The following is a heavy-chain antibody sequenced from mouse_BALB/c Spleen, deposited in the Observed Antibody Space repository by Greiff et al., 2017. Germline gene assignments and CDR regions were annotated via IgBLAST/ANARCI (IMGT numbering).Heavy chain of an antibody. CDR3: ARGGWLLPYYFDY. CDR2: INPSSGYT. J-gene: IGHJ2*01. CDR1: GYTFTSYT. D-gene: IGHD2-3*01. Sequence: VKLMESGAELARPGASVKMSCKASGYTFTSYTMHWVKQRPGQGLEWIGYINPSSGYTNYNQKFKDKATLTADKSSSTAYMQLSSLTSEDSAVYYSARGGWLLPYYFDYWGQGTTLTVSS. V-gene: IGHV1-4*01.